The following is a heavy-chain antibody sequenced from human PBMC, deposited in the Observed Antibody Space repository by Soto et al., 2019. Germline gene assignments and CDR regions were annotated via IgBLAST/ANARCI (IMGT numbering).Heavy chain of an antibody. Sequence: QVQLQESGPGLVKPSQTLSLTCTVSGGSISSGGYSWSWIRQHPGKGLEWIGYIYYSGSTYYNPSLKSQVTISVDTSKNQFSLKLSSVTAADTAVYYCARGLWFGDQNWFDPWGQGTLVTVSS. CDR2: IYYSGST. CDR1: GGSISSGGYS. CDR3: ARGLWFGDQNWFDP. V-gene: IGHV4-31*01. D-gene: IGHD3-10*01. J-gene: IGHJ5*02.